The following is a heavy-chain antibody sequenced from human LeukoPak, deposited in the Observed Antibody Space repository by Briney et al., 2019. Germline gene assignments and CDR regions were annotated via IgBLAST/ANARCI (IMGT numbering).Heavy chain of an antibody. V-gene: IGHV1-18*01. CDR1: GFTFTSYG. Sequence: ASVKVSCKASGFTFTSYGFSWVRQAPGQGLEWMGWISGYNGNTNYAQKLQGRVTRNTDTSTSTAYMELRSLISDDTAIYYCARVSSSWYYFDYWGQGTLVTVSS. CDR2: ISGYNGNT. J-gene: IGHJ4*02. CDR3: ARVSSSWYYFDY. D-gene: IGHD6-13*01.